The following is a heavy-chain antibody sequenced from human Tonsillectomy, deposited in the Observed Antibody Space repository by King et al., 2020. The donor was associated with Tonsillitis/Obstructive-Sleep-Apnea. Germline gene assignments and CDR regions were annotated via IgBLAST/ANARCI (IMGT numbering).Heavy chain of an antibody. CDR3: ARDPTPSGSYFDY. V-gene: IGHV3-30*04. CDR2: ISYDGSNK. CDR1: GFIFTSYA. Sequence: VQLVESGGGVVQPGRSLRLSCAASGFIFTSYAMHWVRQAPGKGLEWEALISYDGSNKYYADSVKGRFTISRDNSKNTLYLQMNSLRAEDTAVYYCARDPTPSGSYFDYWGQGTLVTVSS. D-gene: IGHD1-26*01. J-gene: IGHJ4*02.